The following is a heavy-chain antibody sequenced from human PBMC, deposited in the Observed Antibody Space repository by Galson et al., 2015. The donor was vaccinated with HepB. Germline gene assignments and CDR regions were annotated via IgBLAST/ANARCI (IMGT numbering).Heavy chain of an antibody. V-gene: IGHV3-33*01. CDR3: ARDGGGSSPDY. Sequence: SLRLSCAASGFTFSTYAMHWVRQGPGEGLEWVAVIWHDGSKKYYADSVKGRFTISRDDSKNTVYLQMNSLTVDDTAVYYCARDGGGSSPDYWGQGTLVTVSS. CDR2: IWHDGSKK. J-gene: IGHJ4*02. D-gene: IGHD3-16*01. CDR1: GFTFSTYA.